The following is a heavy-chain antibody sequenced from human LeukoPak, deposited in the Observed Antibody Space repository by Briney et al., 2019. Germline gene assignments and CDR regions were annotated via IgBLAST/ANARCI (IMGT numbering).Heavy chain of an antibody. V-gene: IGHV4-39*01. CDR2: IYYSGTT. J-gene: IGHJ2*01. CDR1: GGSISSNSYY. D-gene: IGHD2-15*01. CDR3: ARHYSAQNWYFDL. Sequence: SGTLSLTCTVSGGSISSNSYYWGWIRQPPGKGLEWVGSIYYSGTTYYNPSLKSRATISVDTSKNQFSLKLSSVTAADTAVYYCARHYSAQNWYFDLWGRGTLVTVSS.